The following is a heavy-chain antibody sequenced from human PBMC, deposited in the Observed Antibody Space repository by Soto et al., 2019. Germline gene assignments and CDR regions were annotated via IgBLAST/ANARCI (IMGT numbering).Heavy chain of an antibody. CDR2: IYHSGST. CDR3: ATTLPSTNTYYYGSGSYYNDYGMDV. D-gene: IGHD3-10*01. CDR1: GGSISSGGYS. V-gene: IGHV4-30-2*01. Sequence: SETLSLTCAVSGGSISSGGYSWSWIRQPPGKGLERIGYIYHSGSTYYNPSLKSRVTISVDRSKNQFSLKLSSVTAADTAVYYCATTLPSTNTYYYGSGSYYNDYGMDVWGQGTTVTVSS. J-gene: IGHJ6*02.